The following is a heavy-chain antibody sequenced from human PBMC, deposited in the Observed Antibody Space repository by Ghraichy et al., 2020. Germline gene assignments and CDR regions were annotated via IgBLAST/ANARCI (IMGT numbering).Heavy chain of an antibody. D-gene: IGHD4/OR15-4a*01. CDR3: ARDVGWCTYDS. J-gene: IGHJ5*01. V-gene: IGHV3-7*01. CDR1: GFTFKTHW. Sequence: GGSLRLSCAASGFTFKTHWMAWVRQAPGKGLEWVANIDRDGREQHYVDSVRGRFTISRDNARNSLFLQMKSLRAEDTALYYCARDVGWCTYDSWGRGTLVTVSS. CDR2: IDRDGREQ.